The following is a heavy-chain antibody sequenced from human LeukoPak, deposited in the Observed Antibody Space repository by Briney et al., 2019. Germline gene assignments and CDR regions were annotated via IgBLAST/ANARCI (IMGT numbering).Heavy chain of an antibody. CDR2: IYPADSDT. Sequence: HGGSLKISCQCSGYTFTTSWIGWVRQMPGKGLEWMGIIYPADSDTRYSPSFQGQVTISVDKSISTAFLQWSSLKASDTAMYYCARARFCSSGTCYAENWGQGTLVTVSS. CDR3: ARARFCSSGTCYAEN. D-gene: IGHD2-15*01. J-gene: IGHJ4*02. CDR1: GYTFTTSW. V-gene: IGHV5-51*01.